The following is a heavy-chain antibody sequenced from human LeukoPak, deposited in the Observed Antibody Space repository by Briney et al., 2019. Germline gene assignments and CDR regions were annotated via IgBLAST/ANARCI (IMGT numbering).Heavy chain of an antibody. CDR2: IWYDGSKK. Sequence: GGSLRLSCEASGFTFSSHGMHWVRQAPGKGLEWVAVIWYDGSKKYYAESVKGRFTISRDNSKNTLYLQMNSLRAEETAVYYCARDVSGSYLDYWGQGTLVTVSS. J-gene: IGHJ4*02. D-gene: IGHD1-26*01. CDR1: GFTFSSHG. CDR3: ARDVSGSYLDY. V-gene: IGHV3-33*01.